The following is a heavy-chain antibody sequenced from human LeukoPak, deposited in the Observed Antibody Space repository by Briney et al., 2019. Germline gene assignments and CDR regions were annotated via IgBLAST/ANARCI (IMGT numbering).Heavy chain of an antibody. D-gene: IGHD1-1*01. Sequence: DPGGSLRLSCVASGMTLSVTSMNWVRQAPGKGLEWISYIEKSGNPIHYADSVEGRFTISRDIARNSLFLQINSLRVEDTAVYFCADNLSRWGQGTLVTVSS. CDR3: ADNLSR. V-gene: IGHV3-48*04. J-gene: IGHJ4*02. CDR1: GMTLSVTS. CDR2: IEKSGNPI.